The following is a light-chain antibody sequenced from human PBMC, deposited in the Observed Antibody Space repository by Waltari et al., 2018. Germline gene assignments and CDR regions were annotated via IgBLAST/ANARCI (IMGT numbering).Light chain of an antibody. J-gene: IGKJ4*01. CDR1: QGIATW. CDR3: QQGNSFPLT. V-gene: IGKV1-12*01. CDR2: AAS. Sequence: DIEMTQSPSSVSASAGARVTITCRASQGIATWLAWYQQKPGKSPKLLIYAASSLHTGVPSRFSGTGSGTDFTLTISSLQPEDFATYYCQQGNSFPLTFGGGTKVEI.